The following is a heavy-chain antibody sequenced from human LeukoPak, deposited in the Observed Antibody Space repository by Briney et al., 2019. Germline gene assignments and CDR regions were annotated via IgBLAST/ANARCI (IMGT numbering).Heavy chain of an antibody. V-gene: IGHV4-34*01. CDR1: GGSFSGYY. D-gene: IGHD4-17*01. CDR3: AREKGYDDYVGGDYYYYYMDV. J-gene: IGHJ6*03. Sequence: SETLSLTCAVYGGSFSGYYWSWIRQPPGKGLQWIGEINHFGTTNYNPSLKSRVTISVDTSKNQFSLKLNSVTAADTAVYYCAREKGYDDYVGGDYYYYYMDVWGKGTTVTISS. CDR2: INHFGTT.